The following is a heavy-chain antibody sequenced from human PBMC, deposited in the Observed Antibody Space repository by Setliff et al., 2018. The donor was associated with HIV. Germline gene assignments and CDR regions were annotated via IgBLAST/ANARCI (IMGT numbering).Heavy chain of an antibody. CDR1: GGTFSSYA. CDR3: ARDVVVVPAAAVRNYYYYMDV. Sequence: SVKVSCKASGGTFSSYAISWVRQAPGQGLEWMGRIIPIFGTANYAQKFQGRVTITAYKSTSTAYMELSSLRSEDTAVYYCARDVVVVPAAAVRNYYYYMDVWGKGTTVTVSS. V-gene: IGHV1-69*06. D-gene: IGHD2-2*01. CDR2: IIPIFGTA. J-gene: IGHJ6*03.